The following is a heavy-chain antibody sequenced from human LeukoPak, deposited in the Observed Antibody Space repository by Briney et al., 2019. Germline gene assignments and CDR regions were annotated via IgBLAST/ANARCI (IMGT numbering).Heavy chain of an antibody. CDR2: ISGSGGST. CDR1: GFTFSSYA. CDR3: AKGYSSSWYACWREEYFQH. D-gene: IGHD6-13*01. V-gene: IGHV3-23*01. Sequence: GGSLRLSCAVSGFTFSSYAMSWVRQAPGKGLEWVSAISGSGGSTYYADSVKGRFTISRDNSKNTLYLQMNSLRAEDTAVYYCAKGYSSSWYACWREEYFQHWGQGTLVTVSS. J-gene: IGHJ1*01.